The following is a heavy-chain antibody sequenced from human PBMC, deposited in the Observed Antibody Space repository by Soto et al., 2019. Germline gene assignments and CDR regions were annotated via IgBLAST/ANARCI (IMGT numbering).Heavy chain of an antibody. V-gene: IGHV3-7*03. J-gene: IGHJ4*02. CDR3: ASRPSGMTYHAVFDF. CDR1: GLTFSGHW. CDR2: IKPDGSEK. Sequence: GGSLRLSCAASGLTFSGHWMTWVRQTPGKGLEWVASIKPDGSEKSYVDSVKGRFTISRDNAKNSLFLQMDSLRAEDTAVYYCASRPSGMTYHAVFDFWGQGTLVTVSS. D-gene: IGHD2-21*02.